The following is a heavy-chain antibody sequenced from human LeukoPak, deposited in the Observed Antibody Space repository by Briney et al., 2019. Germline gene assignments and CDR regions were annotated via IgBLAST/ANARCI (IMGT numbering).Heavy chain of an antibody. D-gene: IGHD6-13*01. CDR1: GGSISSYY. CDR2: IYYSGST. Sequence: SETLSLTCTVSGGSISSYYWSWIRQPPGKGLEWIGYIYYSGSTNYNPSLKSRVTMSVDTSKNQFSLKLSSVTAADTAVYYCARGGQLVRWAEYFQHWGQGTLVTVSS. CDR3: ARGGQLVRWAEYFQH. V-gene: IGHV4-59*12. J-gene: IGHJ1*01.